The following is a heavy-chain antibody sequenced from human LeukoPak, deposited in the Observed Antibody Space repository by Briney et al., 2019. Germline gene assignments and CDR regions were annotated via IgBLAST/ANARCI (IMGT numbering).Heavy chain of an antibody. V-gene: IGHV3-64*01. D-gene: IGHD6-6*01. J-gene: IGHJ4*02. CDR1: GFTFSSYA. CDR3: ARSRVGSSSRGYYFDY. Sequence: YPGGSLRLSCAASGFTFSSYAMHWVRQAPGKGLEYVSAISSNGGSTYYANSVKGRFTISRDNSKNTLYLQMGSLRAEDMAVYYCARSRVGSSSRGYYFDYWGQGTLVTVSS. CDR2: ISSNGGST.